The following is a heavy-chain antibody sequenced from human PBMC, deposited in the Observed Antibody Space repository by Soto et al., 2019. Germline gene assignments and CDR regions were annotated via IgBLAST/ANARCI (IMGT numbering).Heavy chain of an antibody. V-gene: IGHV4-39*07. CDR2: IYYSGST. J-gene: IGHJ6*02. CDR3: ARGGGFDFWSGYPPYYYYYGMDV. D-gene: IGHD3-3*01. Sequence: SETLSLTCTVSGGSISSSSYYWGWIRQPPGKGLEWTGSIYYSGSTYYNPSLKSRVTISVDRSKNQFSLKLSSVTAADTAVYYCARGGGFDFWSGYPPYYYYYGMDVWGQGTTVTVSS. CDR1: GGSISSSSYY.